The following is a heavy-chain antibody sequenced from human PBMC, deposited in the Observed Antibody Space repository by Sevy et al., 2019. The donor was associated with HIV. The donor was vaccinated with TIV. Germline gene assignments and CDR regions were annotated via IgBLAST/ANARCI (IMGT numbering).Heavy chain of an antibody. CDR2: LYSSGDA. CDR3: TTNWGVMLRGFNI. Sequence: GGSLRLSCAASGLTVTKNYITWVRQGPGKGLEWVSVLYSSGDAYYANSVKGRFSLSIDQAKNTLFLQMDNVGAEDTGVYYCTTNWGVMLRGFNIWGPGTSVTVSS. V-gene: IGHV3-53*01. J-gene: IGHJ3*02. D-gene: IGHD7-27*01. CDR1: GLTVTKNY.